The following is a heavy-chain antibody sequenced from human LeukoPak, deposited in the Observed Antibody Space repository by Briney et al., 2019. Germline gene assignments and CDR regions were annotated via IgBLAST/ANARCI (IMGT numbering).Heavy chain of an antibody. CDR1: GYNFTTYW. Sequence: GESLRISCKGSGYNFTTYWIGWVRQMPGKGLEWMGIIYPGDSDARYSPSFQGQVTISADKSITTAYLQWSSLKASDTAMYYCARGSMRQFDYWSQGALVTVSS. J-gene: IGHJ4*02. CDR2: IYPGDSDA. CDR3: ARGSMRQFDY. V-gene: IGHV5-51*01.